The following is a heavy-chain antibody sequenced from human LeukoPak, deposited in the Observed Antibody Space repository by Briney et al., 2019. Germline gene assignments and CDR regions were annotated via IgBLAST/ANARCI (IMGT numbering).Heavy chain of an antibody. Sequence: GRSLRLSCAASGFTFSSYGIHWVRQAPGKGLEWVAVISYDGSNKYYADPVKGRFTISRDNSKNTLYLQMNSLRAEDTAVYYCAKTTYYYDSSGYYLDYWGQGTLVTVSS. CDR2: ISYDGSNK. J-gene: IGHJ4*02. V-gene: IGHV3-30*18. CDR1: GFTFSSYG. D-gene: IGHD3-22*01. CDR3: AKTTYYYDSSGYYLDY.